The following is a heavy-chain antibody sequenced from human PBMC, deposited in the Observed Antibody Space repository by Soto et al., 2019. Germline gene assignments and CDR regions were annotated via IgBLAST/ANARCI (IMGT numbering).Heavy chain of an antibody. D-gene: IGHD1-1*01. CDR2: ITSSSDST. V-gene: IGHV3-23*01. CDR1: GFPFSNFA. J-gene: IGHJ4*02. CDR3: TTGPFIAGDY. Sequence: EVQLLESGGGLVQPGGSLRLSCVASGFPFSNFAMSWVRQAPGKGLEWVSVITSSSDSTYFADSVRGRFTISRDNSKITLYLQLNSLRAEDTAIYYCTTGPFIAGDYWGQGTPVTVTS.